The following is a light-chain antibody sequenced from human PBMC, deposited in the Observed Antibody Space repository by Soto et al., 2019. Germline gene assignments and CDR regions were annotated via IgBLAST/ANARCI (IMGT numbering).Light chain of an antibody. CDR3: QQYGNSPFT. V-gene: IGKV3-20*01. Sequence: IVLTQSPGTLSLSLGERATLSCRASQSISSTSLAWYQKKPGQAPRLLIYGASTRATGIPDRFSGSESGTDFTLTISRLEPEDFVVYYCQQYGNSPFTFGQGTRLEIK. CDR1: QSISSTS. J-gene: IGKJ5*01. CDR2: GAS.